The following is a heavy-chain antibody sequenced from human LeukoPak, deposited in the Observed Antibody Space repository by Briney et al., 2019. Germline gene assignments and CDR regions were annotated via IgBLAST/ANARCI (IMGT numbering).Heavy chain of an antibody. D-gene: IGHD5-18*01. V-gene: IGHV4-38-2*02. CDR1: GFSISSGHY. Sequence: PSETLSLTCTVSGFSISSGHYWGWVRQPPGAGLEWIGSVYQSGTTYYNPSLKSRVTTSVDMSKNQFSLRLRPVTAADTAVYYCARIFIRNGYSSYFDCWAREPWSPSP. CDR2: VYQSGTT. CDR3: ARIFIRNGYSSYFDC. J-gene: IGHJ4*02.